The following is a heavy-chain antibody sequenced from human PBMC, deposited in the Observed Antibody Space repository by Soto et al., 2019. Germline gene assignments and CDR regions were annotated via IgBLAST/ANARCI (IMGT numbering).Heavy chain of an antibody. V-gene: IGHV1-18*01. J-gene: IGHJ5*02. Sequence: GASVKVSCKASGYTFTSYGISWVRQAPGQGLEWMGWISAYNGNTNYAQKLQGRVTMTTDTSTSTAYMELRSLRSDDTAVYYCARAGDCISTSCFNWFDPWGQGTLVTVSS. CDR1: GYTFTSYG. D-gene: IGHD2-2*01. CDR2: ISAYNGNT. CDR3: ARAGDCISTSCFNWFDP.